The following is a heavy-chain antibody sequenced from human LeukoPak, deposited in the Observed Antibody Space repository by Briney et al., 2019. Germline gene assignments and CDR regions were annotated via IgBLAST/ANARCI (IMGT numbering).Heavy chain of an antibody. CDR2: INWNGSRT. J-gene: IGHJ6*04. Sequence: GGSLRLSCAASGFIFDYYGMSWVRQAPGKGLEWVSGINWNGSRTDYADSVKGRFTIYRDNAKNSLYLQMNSLRVEDRALYYCASHSGYDHDVWGKGTTVIVSS. V-gene: IGHV3-20*04. CDR3: ASHSGYDHDV. D-gene: IGHD5-12*01. CDR1: GFIFDYYG.